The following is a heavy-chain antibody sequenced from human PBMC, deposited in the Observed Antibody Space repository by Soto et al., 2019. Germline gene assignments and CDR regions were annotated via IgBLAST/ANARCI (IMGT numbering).Heavy chain of an antibody. D-gene: IGHD1-26*01. CDR3: ARDPGPYSGSYSWGYFYGMDV. CDR1: GYMLTRYG. V-gene: IGHV1-18*01. CDR2: INPYSGDA. J-gene: IGHJ6*02. Sequence: ASVKVSCKASGYMLTRYGISWVRQARGQGLEWMGWINPYSGDANYAQNLQGRVTMTTDTSTSTAYMELRSLRSDDTAVYYCARDPGPYSGSYSWGYFYGMDVWGQGTTVTVS.